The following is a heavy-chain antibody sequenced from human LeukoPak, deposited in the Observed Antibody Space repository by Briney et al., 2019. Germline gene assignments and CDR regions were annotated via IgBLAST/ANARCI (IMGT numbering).Heavy chain of an antibody. V-gene: IGHV3-66*01. CDR3: ARGHYYDSRKYFDY. J-gene: IGHJ4*02. D-gene: IGHD3-22*01. Sequence: GGSLRLSCAASGFTVSSNYMSWVRQAPGKGLEWVSVIYSGGSTYYADSVKGRFTISRDNSKNTLYLQMNSLRAEDTAVYYCARGHYYDSRKYFDYWGQGTLVTVSS. CDR1: GFTVSSNY. CDR2: IYSGGST.